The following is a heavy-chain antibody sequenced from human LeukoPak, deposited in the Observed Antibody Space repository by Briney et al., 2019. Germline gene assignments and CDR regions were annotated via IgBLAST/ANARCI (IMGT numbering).Heavy chain of an antibody. D-gene: IGHD6-19*01. CDR3: ATSQQWLGVYYFDY. CDR2: ISGSGGST. CDR1: GFTFSNYG. J-gene: IGHJ4*02. Sequence: PGGSLRLSCAASGFTFSNYGMSWVRQAPGKGLEWVSAISGSGGSTYYAGSVKGWFTISRDNSKNTLYLQMNSLRAEDTAVYYCATSQQWLGVYYFDYWDQGTLVTVGS. V-gene: IGHV3-23*01.